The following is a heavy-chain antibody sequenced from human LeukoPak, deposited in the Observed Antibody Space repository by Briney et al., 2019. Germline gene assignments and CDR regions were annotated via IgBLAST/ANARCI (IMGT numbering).Heavy chain of an antibody. V-gene: IGHV3-7*01. J-gene: IGHJ5*02. CDR1: GFTFSSYW. Sequence: PGGSLRLSCAASGFTFSSYWMSWVRQAPGKGLEWVANIKQDGSEKYYVDSVKGRFTISRDNAKNSLYLQMNSLRAEDTAVYYCARGTYYYGSGSYYNLNWFDPWGQGTLVTVSS. CDR3: ARGTYYYGSGSYYNLNWFDP. D-gene: IGHD3-10*01. CDR2: IKQDGSEK.